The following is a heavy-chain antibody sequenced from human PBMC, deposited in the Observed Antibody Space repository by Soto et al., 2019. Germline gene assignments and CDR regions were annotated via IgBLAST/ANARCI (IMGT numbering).Heavy chain of an antibody. V-gene: IGHV1-18*01. CDR1: GYTFTSYG. CDR3: ARGASPVVVNATGV. J-gene: IGHJ3*01. CDR2: ISAYNSNT. D-gene: IGHD2-21*01. Sequence: ASVKVSCKASGYTFTSYGISWVRQAPGQGLEWMGWISAYNSNTNYAQKLQGRVTMTTDTSTSTACMELRSLRSDDTAVYYCARGASPVVVNATGVWGQGTMVTVSS.